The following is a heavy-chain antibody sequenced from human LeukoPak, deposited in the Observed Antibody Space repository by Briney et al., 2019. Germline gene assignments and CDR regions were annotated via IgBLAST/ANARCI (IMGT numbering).Heavy chain of an antibody. CDR1: VYNITTYW. CDR3: ARRRSVPSGRDTFDI. J-gene: IGHJ3*02. V-gene: IGHV5-51*01. Sequence: GESLKFSCKIFVYNITTYWIGWVRPKPGKGLGWMGMIFPGDSETRYSPSFQGQVTMSADISISTAYVQWTTLKASDTAMYYCARRRSVPSGRDTFDIWGQGTMVTVSS. D-gene: IGHD3-10*01. CDR2: IFPGDSET.